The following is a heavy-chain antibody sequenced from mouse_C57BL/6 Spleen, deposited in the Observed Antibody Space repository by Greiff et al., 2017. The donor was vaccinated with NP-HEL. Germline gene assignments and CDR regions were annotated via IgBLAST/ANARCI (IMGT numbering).Heavy chain of an antibody. CDR2: ISPGSGST. D-gene: IGHD3-1*01. V-gene: IGHV1-55*01. CDR3: ARSGRGGFDY. Sequence: VQLQQPGAELVKPGASVKMSCKASGYTFTSYWITWVKQRPGQGLEWIGDISPGSGSTNYNAKFKSKATLTVDTASSTAYMQLSSLTSDDSAVYYFARSGRGGFDYWGQGTTLTVSS. J-gene: IGHJ2*01. CDR1: GYTFTSYW.